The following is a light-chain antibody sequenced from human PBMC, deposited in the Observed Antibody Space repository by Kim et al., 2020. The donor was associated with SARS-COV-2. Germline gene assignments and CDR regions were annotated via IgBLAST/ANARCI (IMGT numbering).Light chain of an antibody. CDR2: GAS. V-gene: IGKV1-17*01. CDR1: HDIRND. Sequence: ASVGDRVTITCRASHDIRNDLGWYQQNPGRAPQRLIYGASSLQSWVPSRFSGSGSGTEFTLTISSLQPEDFATYFCLQHNTYPITFGQGTRLEIK. J-gene: IGKJ5*01. CDR3: LQHNTYPIT.